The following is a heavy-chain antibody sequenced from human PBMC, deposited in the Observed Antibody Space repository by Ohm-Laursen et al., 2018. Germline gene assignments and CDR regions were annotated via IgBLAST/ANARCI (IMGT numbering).Heavy chain of an antibody. CDR3: ARDDSSGYLGGSSY. Sequence: GSSVKVSCNASGYTFTSYDISWVRQAPGQGLEWMGIINPSGGSTSYAQKFQGRVTMTKDTSTSTVYMELSSLRSEDTAVYYCARDDSSGYLGGSSYWGQGTLVTVSS. V-gene: IGHV1-46*01. CDR2: INPSGGST. J-gene: IGHJ4*02. D-gene: IGHD3-22*01. CDR1: GYTFTSYD.